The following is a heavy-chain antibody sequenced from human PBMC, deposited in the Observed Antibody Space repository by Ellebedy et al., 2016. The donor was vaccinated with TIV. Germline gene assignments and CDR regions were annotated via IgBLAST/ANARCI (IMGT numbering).Heavy chain of an antibody. CDR3: ARAQPRPGYSSSWYVY. CDR2: INPNSGGT. D-gene: IGHD6-13*01. CDR1: GYTFTGYY. Sequence: AASVKVSCKASGYTFTGYYMHWVRQAPGQGLEWMGWINPNSGGTNYAQKFQGRVTMTRDTSISTAYMELSRLRSDDTAVYYCARAQPRPGYSSSWYVYWGQGTLVTVSS. J-gene: IGHJ4*02. V-gene: IGHV1-2*02.